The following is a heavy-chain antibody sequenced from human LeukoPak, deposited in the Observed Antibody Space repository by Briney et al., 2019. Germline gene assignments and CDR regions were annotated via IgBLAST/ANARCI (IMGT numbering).Heavy chain of an antibody. V-gene: IGHV4-61*01. J-gene: IGHJ6*04. CDR1: GGSVSSGSYY. CDR3: ARDNALTGAYYYYYYGMDV. CDR2: IYYSGST. Sequence: PSETLSLTCAVSGGSVSSGSYYWSWIRQPPGKGLEWIGYIYYSGSTNYNPSLKSRVTISVDTSKNQFSLKLSSVTAADTAVYYCARDNALTGAYYYYYYGMDVWGKGTTVTVSS. D-gene: IGHD3-9*01.